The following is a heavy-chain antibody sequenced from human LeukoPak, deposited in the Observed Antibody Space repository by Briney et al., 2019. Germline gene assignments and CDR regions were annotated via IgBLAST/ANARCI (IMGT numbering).Heavy chain of an antibody. CDR2: IYTSGST. V-gene: IGHV4-61*02. CDR1: GGSISSGSYY. D-gene: IGHD3-3*01. J-gene: IGHJ5*02. Sequence: PSETLSLTCTVSGGSISSGSYYWSWIRQPAGKGLEWIGRIYTSGSTNYNPSLKSRVTISVDTSKNQFSLKLSSVTAADTAVYYCARAGYYDFWSALPNWFDPWGQGTLVTVSS. CDR3: ARAGYYDFWSALPNWFDP.